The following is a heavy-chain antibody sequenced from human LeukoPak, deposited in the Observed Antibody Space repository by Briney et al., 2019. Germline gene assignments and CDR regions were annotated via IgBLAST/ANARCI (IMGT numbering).Heavy chain of an antibody. J-gene: IGHJ4*02. Sequence: SETLSLTCTVSGGSISSYYWSWIRQPPGKGLEWIGYIYYSGSTNCNPSLKSRVTISVDTSKNQFSLKLSSVTAADTAVYYCARRKENFDYWGQGTLVTVSS. CDR1: GGSISSYY. V-gene: IGHV4-59*12. CDR3: ARRKENFDY. CDR2: IYYSGST.